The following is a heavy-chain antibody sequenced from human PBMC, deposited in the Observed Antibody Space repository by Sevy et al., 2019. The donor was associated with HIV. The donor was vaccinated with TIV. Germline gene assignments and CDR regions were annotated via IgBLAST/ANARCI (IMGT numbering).Heavy chain of an antibody. CDR3: ARDHYGGNLGFDY. Sequence: ASVKVSCKASGYTFTGYYMHWVRQAPGQGLEWMGRINPNSGGTNYAQKFQGRVTMTRDTSISTAYMELSRLRSDDTAVYYCARDHYGGNLGFDYWGQGTLVTVSS. J-gene: IGHJ4*02. CDR2: INPNSGGT. CDR1: GYTFTGYY. V-gene: IGHV1-2*06. D-gene: IGHD4-17*01.